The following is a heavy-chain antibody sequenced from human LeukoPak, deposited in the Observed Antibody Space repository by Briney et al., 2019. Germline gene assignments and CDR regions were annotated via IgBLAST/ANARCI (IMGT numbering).Heavy chain of an antibody. CDR2: IYHSGAT. D-gene: IGHD6-19*01. J-gene: IGHJ4*02. V-gene: IGHV4-38-2*02. CDR1: GYSISSGYY. CDR3: ARDLGMAGIAPVDY. Sequence: SETLSLTCTVSGYSISSGYYWGWIRQSPEKGLEWIGSIYHSGATYYNPSLKSRVTISVDTAKNQFSLKVTSVTAADTAVYYCARDLGMAGIAPVDYWGQGTLVTVSS.